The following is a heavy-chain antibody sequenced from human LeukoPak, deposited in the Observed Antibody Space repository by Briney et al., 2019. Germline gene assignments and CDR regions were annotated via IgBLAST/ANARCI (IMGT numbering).Heavy chain of an antibody. Sequence: GGSLRLSCAASGFTFSSYSMNWVRQAPGKGLEWVSSISSSSYIYYADSVKGRFTISRDNAKNSLYLQMNSLRAEDTAVYYCARLKWLPAGDYWGQGTLVTVSS. CDR2: ISSSSYI. CDR3: ARLKWLPAGDY. V-gene: IGHV3-21*01. J-gene: IGHJ4*02. D-gene: IGHD2-2*01. CDR1: GFTFSSYS.